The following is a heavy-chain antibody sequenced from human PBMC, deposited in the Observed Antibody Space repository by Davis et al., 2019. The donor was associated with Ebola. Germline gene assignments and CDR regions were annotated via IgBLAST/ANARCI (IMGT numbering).Heavy chain of an antibody. CDR1: GFTFSSYW. J-gene: IGHJ4*02. CDR3: ARDSSSSLDY. Sequence: GESLKISCAASGFTFSSYWMSWVRQAPGKGLEWVANIKQDGSGKYYVDSVKGRFTISRDNAKNSLYLQMNSLRAEDTAVYYCARDSSSSLDYWGQGTLVTVSS. CDR2: IKQDGSGK. D-gene: IGHD6-6*01. V-gene: IGHV3-7*01.